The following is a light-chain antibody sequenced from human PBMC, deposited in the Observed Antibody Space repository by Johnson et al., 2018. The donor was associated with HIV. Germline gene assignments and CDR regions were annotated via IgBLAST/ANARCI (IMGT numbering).Light chain of an antibody. CDR2: DNN. V-gene: IGLV1-51*01. CDR3: GTWDSSLSAFYV. Sequence: QSVLTQPPSVSAAPGQKVTISCSGSSSNIGNNYVSWYQQLPGTAPKLLIYDNNKRPSGIPDRFSGSKSGTSATLGITGLQAGDEAHYYCGTWDSSLSAFYVFGPGTKVTVL. J-gene: IGLJ1*01. CDR1: SSNIGNNY.